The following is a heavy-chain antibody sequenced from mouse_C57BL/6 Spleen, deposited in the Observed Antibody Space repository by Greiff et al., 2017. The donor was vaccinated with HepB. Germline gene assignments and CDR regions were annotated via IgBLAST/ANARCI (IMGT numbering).Heavy chain of an antibody. CDR2: ISYDGSN. CDR3: AREGEGYAMDY. V-gene: IGHV3-6*01. CDR1: GYSITSGYY. Sequence: ESGPGLVKPSQSLSLPCSVTGYSITSGYYWNWIRQFPGNKLEWMGYISYDGSNNYNPSLKNRISITRDTSKNQFFLKLNSVTTEDTATYYCAREGEGYAMDYWGQGTSVTVSS. J-gene: IGHJ4*01.